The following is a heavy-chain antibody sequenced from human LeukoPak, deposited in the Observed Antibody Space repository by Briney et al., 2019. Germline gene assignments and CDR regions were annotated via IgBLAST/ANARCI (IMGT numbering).Heavy chain of an antibody. D-gene: IGHD1-1*01. V-gene: IGHV3-15*01. CDR3: ISGGGTADY. Sequence: GGSLRLSCAASGFTFSTAWMNWMGWVRQAPGKGLEWVGLTKIKTDDGTPDYAALVKGRFAISRDDSKNTVYLEMHSLETEDTAVYYCISGGGTADYWGQGTLVSVSS. CDR2: TKIKTDDGTP. J-gene: IGHJ4*02. CDR1: GFTFSTAW.